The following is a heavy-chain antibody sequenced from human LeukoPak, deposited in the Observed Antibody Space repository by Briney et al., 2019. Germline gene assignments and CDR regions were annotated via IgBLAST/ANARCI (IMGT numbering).Heavy chain of an antibody. CDR1: GFIVITNF. CDR2: IYIDGKT. V-gene: IGHV3-66*02. D-gene: IGHD3-9*01. J-gene: IGHJ4*02. CDR3: AREGRYDILTGYYPLNN. Sequence: GRSLSLFYAASGFIVITNFMSWVRLDRGKWLECVSVIYIDGKTFYAESVKGRFTISRDNPRNPLYLQMNSLRPEDTAVYYCAREGRYDILTGYYPLNNWGQGARDTVSS.